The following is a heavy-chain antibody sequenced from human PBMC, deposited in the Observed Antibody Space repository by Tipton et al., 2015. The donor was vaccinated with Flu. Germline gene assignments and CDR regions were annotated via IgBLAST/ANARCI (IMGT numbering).Heavy chain of an antibody. Sequence: LRLSCTVSGGSISSYYWSWIRQPAGKGLEWIGRIYTSGSTNYNPSLKSRATMSVDTSKNQFSLKLSSVTAADTAVYYCARDGYYYDSSGLDYWGQGTLVTVSS. V-gene: IGHV4-4*07. CDR1: GGSISSYY. J-gene: IGHJ4*02. CDR2: IYTSGST. D-gene: IGHD3-22*01. CDR3: ARDGYYYDSSGLDY.